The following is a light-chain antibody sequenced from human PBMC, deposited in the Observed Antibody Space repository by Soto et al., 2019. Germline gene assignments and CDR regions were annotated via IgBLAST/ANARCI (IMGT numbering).Light chain of an antibody. V-gene: IGLV1-40*01. CDR2: ANN. J-gene: IGLJ2*01. CDR1: SSNIGTGYD. CDR3: QSYDSSLSGSEVV. Sequence: QLVLTQPPSVSGAPGQRITISCTGSSSNIGTGYDVHWYQQLPGTAPKLLIYANNNRPSGVPDRFSGSKSGTSASLAITGVQAEDEADYYSQSYDSSLSGSEVVFGGGTKLTVL.